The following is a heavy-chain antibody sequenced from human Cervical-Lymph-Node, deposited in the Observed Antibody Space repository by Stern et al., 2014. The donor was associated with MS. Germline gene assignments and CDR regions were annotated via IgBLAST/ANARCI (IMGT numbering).Heavy chain of an antibody. CDR2: IIPMFGTA. CDR3: VREGKGRDGYNNPFDY. CDR1: GDTFGTYT. D-gene: IGHD5-24*01. V-gene: IGHV1-69*01. J-gene: IGHJ4*02. Sequence: MQLVESGAEVRKPGSSVKVSCKASGDTFGTYTFSWVRQAPGQGLEWMGGIIPMFGTANYAQKFQGTVTITADESTNTAYMELSSLRSEDTAVYYCVREGKGRDGYNNPFDYWGQGTLVTVSS.